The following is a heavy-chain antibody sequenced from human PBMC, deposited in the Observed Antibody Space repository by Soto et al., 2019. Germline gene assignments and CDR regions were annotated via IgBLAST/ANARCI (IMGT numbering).Heavy chain of an antibody. D-gene: IGHD2-8*02. CDR2: INPDSGAT. J-gene: IGHJ4*02. CDR3: ARGDYRTGGYPFPYFDY. V-gene: IGHV1-2*02. Sequence: HEHLVQSGAEVKRPGASLKVSCKASGYSFTGYYIHWVRQAPGQGLEWMGWINPDSGATNYAQNFQGRVTLTSDTSISTASMDLTSLTSDDTAVDYCARGDYRTGGYPFPYFDYWGQGTLVIVSS. CDR1: GYSFTGYY.